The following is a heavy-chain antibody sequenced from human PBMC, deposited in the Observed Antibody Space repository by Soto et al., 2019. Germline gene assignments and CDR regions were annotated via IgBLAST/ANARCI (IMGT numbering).Heavy chain of an antibody. D-gene: IGHD2-2*01. V-gene: IGHV3-33*01. CDR1: GFTFSSYG. CDR2: IWYDGSNK. Sequence: GGSLRLSCAASGFTFSSYGMHWVRQAPGKGLEWVAVIWYDGSNKYYADSVKGRFTISRDNSKNTLYLQMNSLRAEDTAVYYCARDLVVVPAARVYYYYGMDVWGQGTTVTVS. CDR3: ARDLVVVPAARVYYYYGMDV. J-gene: IGHJ6*02.